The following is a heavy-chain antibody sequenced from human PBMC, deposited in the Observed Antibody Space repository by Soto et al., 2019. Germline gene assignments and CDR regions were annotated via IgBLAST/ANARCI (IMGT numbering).Heavy chain of an antibody. V-gene: IGHV3-23*01. CDR2: ISGSGGST. CDR3: AKDREEQWLVLGWYYFDY. D-gene: IGHD6-19*01. J-gene: IGHJ4*02. CDR1: GFTFSSYA. Sequence: GGSLRLSCAASGFTFSSYAMSWVRQAPGKGLEWVSAISGSGGSTYYADSVKGRFTISRDNSKNTLYLQMNSLRAEDTAVYYCAKDREEQWLVLGWYYFDYWGQGTLVTVSS.